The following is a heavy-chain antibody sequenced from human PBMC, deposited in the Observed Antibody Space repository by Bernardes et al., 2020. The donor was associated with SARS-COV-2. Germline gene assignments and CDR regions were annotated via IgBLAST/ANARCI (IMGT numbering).Heavy chain of an antibody. D-gene: IGHD1-26*01. CDR2: IYYSGST. Sequence: SETLSLTCTVSGGSISSSSYYWGWIRQPPGKGLEWIGSIYYSGSTYYNPSLKSRVTISVDTSKNQFSLKLSSVTAADTAVYYCARHGQLVGATASNWFDPWGQGTLVTVSS. CDR3: ARHGQLVGATASNWFDP. J-gene: IGHJ5*02. V-gene: IGHV4-39*01. CDR1: GGSISSSSYY.